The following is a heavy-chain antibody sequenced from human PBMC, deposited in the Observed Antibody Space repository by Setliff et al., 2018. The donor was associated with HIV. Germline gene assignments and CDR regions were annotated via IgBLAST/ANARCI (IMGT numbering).Heavy chain of an antibody. Sequence: GGSLRLSCAASGFKFINYAMSWVRQAPGKGLEWVSAISGSDSSTYYADSVKGRFTISRDNSKNTLYLQLNSLRADDTAVYYCAKKGRDYYDNSGPHWGQGTLVTVSS. J-gene: IGHJ4*02. CDR3: AKKGRDYYDNSGPH. CDR2: ISGSDSST. V-gene: IGHV3-23*01. D-gene: IGHD3-22*01. CDR1: GFKFINYA.